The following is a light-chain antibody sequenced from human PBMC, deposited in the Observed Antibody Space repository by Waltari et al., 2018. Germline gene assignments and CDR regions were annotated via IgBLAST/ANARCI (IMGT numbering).Light chain of an antibody. CDR2: YNN. J-gene: IGLJ3*02. CDR3: ASWDDGLNGWV. Sequence: QSVLTQAPSASGTPGQRVIISCSGSSSNIGNNPVNWYQQVPGTAPKLLIFYNNERPSGFPHRLSGSQSCTSASLAILGLQSEDEADYYCASWDDGLNGWVFGGGTRLTVL. V-gene: IGLV1-44*01. CDR1: SSNIGNNP.